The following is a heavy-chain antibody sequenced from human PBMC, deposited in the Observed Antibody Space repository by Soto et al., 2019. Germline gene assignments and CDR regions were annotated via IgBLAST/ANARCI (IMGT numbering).Heavy chain of an antibody. Sequence: QVQLVQSGAEVKKPGSSVKVSCKASGGTFSSYTISWVRQAPGQGLEWMGRIIPILGIPNYAQKLQGRVTITADKSTSTAYMELSSLGSEDTAVYYCARFRGSYGMDVWGQGTTVTVSS. D-gene: IGHD3-10*01. CDR3: ARFRGSYGMDV. CDR2: IIPILGIP. CDR1: GGTFSSYT. J-gene: IGHJ6*02. V-gene: IGHV1-69*02.